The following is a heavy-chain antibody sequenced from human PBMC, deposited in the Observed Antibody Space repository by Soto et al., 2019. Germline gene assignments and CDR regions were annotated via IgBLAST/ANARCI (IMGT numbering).Heavy chain of an antibody. CDR3: ARTTFGGVMAYFDY. CDR2: INPNSGGT. D-gene: IGHD3-16*01. CDR1: GYTFTGYY. J-gene: IGHJ4*02. V-gene: IGHV1-2*04. Sequence: ASVKVSCKASGYTFTGYYMHWVRQAPGQGLEWMGWINPNSGGTNYAQKFQGWVTMTRDTSISTAYMELSRLRSDDTAVYYCARTTFGGVMAYFDYWGQGTLFTVSS.